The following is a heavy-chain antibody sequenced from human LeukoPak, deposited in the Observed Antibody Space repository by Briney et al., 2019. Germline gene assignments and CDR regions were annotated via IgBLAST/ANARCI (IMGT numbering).Heavy chain of an antibody. D-gene: IGHD6-6*01. J-gene: IGHJ4*02. V-gene: IGHV3-9*01. CDR2: ISWNSGSI. CDR1: GFTFDDYA. Sequence: GRSLRLSCAASGFTFDDYAMHWVRQAPGKGLEWVSGISWNSGSIGYADSVKGRFTISRDNAKNSLYLQMNSLRAEDTAVYYCARDREEYSSSLSRNPLGYWGQGTLVTVSS. CDR3: ARDREEYSSSLSRNPLGY.